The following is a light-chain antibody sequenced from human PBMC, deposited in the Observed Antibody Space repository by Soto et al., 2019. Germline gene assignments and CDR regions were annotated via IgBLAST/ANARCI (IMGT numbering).Light chain of an antibody. Sequence: QSARTRPASVSGSPGQSITISCTGTSSDVGGYNYVSWYQQHPGKAPKLMIYDVSNRPSGVSNRFSGSKSGNTASLTISGLQAEDEADYYCSSYTSSRTRVFGTGTKVTVL. CDR1: SSDVGGYNY. CDR2: DVS. J-gene: IGLJ1*01. CDR3: SSYTSSRTRV. V-gene: IGLV2-14*01.